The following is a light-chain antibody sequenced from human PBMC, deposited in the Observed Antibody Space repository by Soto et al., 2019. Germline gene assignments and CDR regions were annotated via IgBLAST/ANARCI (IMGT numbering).Light chain of an antibody. CDR3: MQGTHWPRT. CDR1: QGLVYIDGNTY. J-gene: IGKJ5*01. CDR2: KVS. Sequence: DVVMTQSPLSLPVTLGQPASISCRSSQGLVYIDGNTYLSWFQQRPGQSPRRLIYKVSDRYSGVPDRFSGSGSGTDFTLKISRVEAEDVGIYYCMQGTHWPRTFGQGTRLEIK. V-gene: IGKV2-30*01.